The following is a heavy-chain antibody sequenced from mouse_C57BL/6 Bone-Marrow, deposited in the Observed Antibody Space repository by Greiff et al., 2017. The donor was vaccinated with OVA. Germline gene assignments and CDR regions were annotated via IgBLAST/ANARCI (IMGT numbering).Heavy chain of an antibody. CDR1: GFNIKDDY. CDR2: IDPENGDT. Sequence: VHVKQSGAELVRPGASVKLSCTASGFNIKDDYMHWVKQRPEQGLEWIGWIDPENGDTEYASKFQGKATITADTSSNTAYLQLSSLTSEDTAVYYCTTSSGTEAYWGQGTLVTVSA. CDR3: TTSSGTEAY. J-gene: IGHJ3*01. V-gene: IGHV14-4*01. D-gene: IGHD4-1*01.